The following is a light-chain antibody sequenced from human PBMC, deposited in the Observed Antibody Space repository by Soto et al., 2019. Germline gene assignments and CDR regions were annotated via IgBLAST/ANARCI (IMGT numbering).Light chain of an antibody. CDR3: QRYYGTPLT. CDR2: WAS. J-gene: IGKJ4*01. CDR1: HSVLFGSNNY. Sequence: DFVMTQSPDSLAVSLGERATINCKSSHSVLFGSNNYLAWYQQKSGQPPKLLINWASTRESGVPDRFSGSGSGTDFTLTISSLQAEDVAVYYCQRYYGTPLTFGEGTKVEIK. V-gene: IGKV4-1*01.